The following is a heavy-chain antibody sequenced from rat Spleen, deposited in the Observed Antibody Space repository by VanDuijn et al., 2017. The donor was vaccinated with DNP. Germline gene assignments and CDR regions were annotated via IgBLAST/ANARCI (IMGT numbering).Heavy chain of an antibody. CDR2: ISYDGYNT. V-gene: IGHV5-7*01. D-gene: IGHD3-8*01. J-gene: IGHJ2*01. CDR1: GLTFSDHN. Sequence: EVQLVESGGGLVQPGRSLKVSCAVSGLTFSDHNMAWVRQAPKKGLEWVATISYDGYNTYYRDSVKGRFTISRDNAKSTLYLQMDSLRSEDTATYYCASNPHIRTAAPFDYWGQGVMVTVSS. CDR3: ASNPHIRTAAPFDY.